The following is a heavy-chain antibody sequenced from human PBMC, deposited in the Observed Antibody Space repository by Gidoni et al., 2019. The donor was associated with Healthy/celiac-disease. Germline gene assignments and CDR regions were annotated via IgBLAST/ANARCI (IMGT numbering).Heavy chain of an antibody. CDR3: ARQVTVTAANFDY. CDR1: GGSFSGYY. D-gene: IGHD4-17*01. Sequence: QVQLQQWGAGLLKPSETLSLTCAVYGGSFSGYYWSWIRQPPGKGLEWIGEINHSGSTNYNPSLKSRVTISVDTSKNQFSLKLSSVTAADTAVYYCARQVTVTAANFDYWGQGTLVTVSS. CDR2: INHSGST. J-gene: IGHJ4*02. V-gene: IGHV4-34*01.